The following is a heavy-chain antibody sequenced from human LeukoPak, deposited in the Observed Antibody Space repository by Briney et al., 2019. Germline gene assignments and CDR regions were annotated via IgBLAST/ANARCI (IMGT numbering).Heavy chain of an antibody. CDR2: ISSSSTTI. D-gene: IGHD3-10*01. CDR1: GFTFSSYE. J-gene: IGHJ6*03. Sequence: GGSLRLSCAASGFTFSSYEMNWVRQAPGKGLEWVSYISSSSTTIYYADSVKGRFTIPRDNAKNSVYLQMKSLRAEDTAVYFCTRDYRGYHPWFGETNSGYYYYSYMDVWGIGTTVTVSS. V-gene: IGHV3-48*03. CDR3: TRDYRGYHPWFGETNSGYYYYSYMDV.